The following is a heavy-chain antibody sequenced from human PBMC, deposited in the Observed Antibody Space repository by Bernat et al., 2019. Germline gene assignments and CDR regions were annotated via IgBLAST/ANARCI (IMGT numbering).Heavy chain of an antibody. D-gene: IGHD5-18*01. CDR1: GGTFSSYA. J-gene: IGHJ4*02. CDR3: ARERDVDSPMATAYYFYY. Sequence: QVQLVQSGAEVKKPGSSVRVSCKASGGTFSSYALSWVRQAPGQGLEWIGGIIPMFDTANYAQKFQGRVTITADESTSTAYMELSSLRSEDTAVYYCARERDVDSPMATAYYFYYWGQGTMVTVSS. V-gene: IGHV1-69*01. CDR2: IIPMFDTA.